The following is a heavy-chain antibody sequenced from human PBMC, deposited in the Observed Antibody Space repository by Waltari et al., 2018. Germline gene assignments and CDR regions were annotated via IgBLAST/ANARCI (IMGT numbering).Heavy chain of an antibody. CDR2: ISSSSSYI. V-gene: IGHV3-21*01. D-gene: IGHD3-10*01. Sequence: AASGFTFSSYSMNWVRQAPGKGLEWVSSISSSSSYIFYADSVKGRFTISRDNAKNSPYLQMNSLRAEDTAVYYCARDGTHYGSGSYFDYWGQGTLVTVSS. CDR1: GFTFSSYS. J-gene: IGHJ4*02. CDR3: ARDGTHYGSGSYFDY.